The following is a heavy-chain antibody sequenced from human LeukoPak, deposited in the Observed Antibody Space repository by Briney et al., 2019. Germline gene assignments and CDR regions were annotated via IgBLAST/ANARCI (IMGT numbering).Heavy chain of an antibody. Sequence: GGSLRLSCAASGFTFSGYSMHWVRQAPFKGLEWVALISYDENNKSYAGSVKGRFTLSREISKNTLYLQMDSLRTEDTALYYCARVGEARERYRSIDYWGQGTVVTVSS. J-gene: IGHJ4*02. CDR2: ISYDENNK. D-gene: IGHD3-10*01. V-gene: IGHV3-30-3*01. CDR1: GFTFSGYS. CDR3: ARVGEARERYRSIDY.